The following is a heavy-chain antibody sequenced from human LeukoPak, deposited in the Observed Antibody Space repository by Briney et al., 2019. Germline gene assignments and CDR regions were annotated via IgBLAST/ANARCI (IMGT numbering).Heavy chain of an antibody. CDR3: ARGQVEGSYYVFDY. V-gene: IGHV1-24*01. Sequence: GASVKVSCKVSGYTLTELSMHWVRQAPGKGLEWMGGFDPEDGETIYAQKFQGRVTMTRNTSISTAYMELSSLRSEDTAVYYCARGQVEGSYYVFDYWGQGTLVTVSS. J-gene: IGHJ4*02. CDR2: FDPEDGET. D-gene: IGHD1-26*01. CDR1: GYTLTELS.